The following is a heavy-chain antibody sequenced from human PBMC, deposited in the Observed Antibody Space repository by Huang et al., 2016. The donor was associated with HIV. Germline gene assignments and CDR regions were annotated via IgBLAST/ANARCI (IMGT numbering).Heavy chain of an antibody. Sequence: EVQLVESGGNLIQTGGSLRLACAASGFRFDNYAMYWVRQAPGKGLEWVSRISWNSANIAYGDSVKGRFTISRDNARNSLYLQMNSLRPDDTALYYCVKGDIVGTANFFDYWGQGTQVSVSS. CDR1: GFRFDNYA. CDR3: VKGDIVGTANFFDY. V-gene: IGHV3-9*01. D-gene: IGHD1-26*01. CDR2: ISWNSANI. J-gene: IGHJ4*02.